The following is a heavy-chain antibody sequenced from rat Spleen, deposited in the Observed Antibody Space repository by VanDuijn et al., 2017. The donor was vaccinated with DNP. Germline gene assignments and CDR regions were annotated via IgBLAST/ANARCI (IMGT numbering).Heavy chain of an antibody. D-gene: IGHD1-1*01. CDR3: VRWATVDYYFDY. Sequence: EVQLVESGGGLVQPGRSLKLSCAASGFSFSYYYMAWVRQAPTKGLEWVAYIRYDGGSAFYGDSVKGRFTISRDNAKSTLYLQMNSLRSEDMATYYCVRWATVDYYFDYWGQGVMVTVSS. CDR1: GFSFSYYY. J-gene: IGHJ2*01. V-gene: IGHV5-22*01. CDR2: IRYDGGSA.